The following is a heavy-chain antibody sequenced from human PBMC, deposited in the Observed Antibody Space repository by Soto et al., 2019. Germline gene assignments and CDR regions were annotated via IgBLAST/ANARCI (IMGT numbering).Heavy chain of an antibody. V-gene: IGHV4-34*01. CDR2: INHSGST. CDR1: GGSFSGYY. CDR3: ARGRGDGYNFFDY. D-gene: IGHD5-12*01. J-gene: IGHJ4*02. Sequence: SETLSLTCAVYGGSFSGYYWSWIRQPPGKGLEWIGEINHSGSTNYNPSLKSRVTISVDTSKNQFSLKLSSVTAADTAVYYCARGRGDGYNFFDYWGQGTLVTVSS.